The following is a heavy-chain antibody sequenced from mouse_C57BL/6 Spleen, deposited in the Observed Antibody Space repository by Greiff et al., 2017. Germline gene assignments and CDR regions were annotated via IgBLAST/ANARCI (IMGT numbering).Heavy chain of an antibody. V-gene: IGHV1-55*01. J-gene: IGHJ2*01. CDR3: ARSGYYGPFDY. D-gene: IGHD1-1*01. CDR1: GYTFTSYW. CDR2: LYPGSGST. Sequence: QVQLQQPGAELVKPGASVKMSCKASGYTFTSYWITWVKQRPGQGLEWIGDLYPGSGSTTYNEKFKSKATLTVDTSSSTAYMQLSILTSEDSAVYYCARSGYYGPFDYWGQGTTLTVSS.